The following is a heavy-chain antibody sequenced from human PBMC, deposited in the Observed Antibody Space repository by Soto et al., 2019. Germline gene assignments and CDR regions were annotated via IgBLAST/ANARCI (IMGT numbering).Heavy chain of an antibody. CDR1: GYTFTDYT. Sequence: QVQLVQSGAEVKKPGASVMVSCKASGYTFTDYTMHWVRQAPGQRLEWMGWINAGNGNTQYSQKFQGRVTITRDTSASTAYMALSILTSEVTAVYYCARHLSVSGSDLDYWGQGTLVTVSS. V-gene: IGHV1-3*01. CDR3: ARHLSVSGSDLDY. CDR2: INAGNGNT. J-gene: IGHJ4*02. D-gene: IGHD3-10*01.